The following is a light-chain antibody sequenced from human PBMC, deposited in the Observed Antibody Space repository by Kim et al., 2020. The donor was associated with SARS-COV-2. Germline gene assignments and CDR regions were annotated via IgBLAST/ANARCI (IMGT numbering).Light chain of an antibody. CDR2: QDS. J-gene: IGLJ2*01. Sequence: FSPGQTASIPCSGDKLGDKYACWYQQTPGQSPVLVIYQDSKRPSGIPERFSGSNSGNTATLTISGTQAMDEADYYCQAWDSSTVVFGGGTQLTVL. CDR3: QAWDSSTVV. CDR1: KLGDKY. V-gene: IGLV3-1*01.